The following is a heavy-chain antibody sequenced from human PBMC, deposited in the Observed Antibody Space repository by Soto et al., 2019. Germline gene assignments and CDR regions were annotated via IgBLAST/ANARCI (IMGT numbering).Heavy chain of an antibody. J-gene: IGHJ4*02. CDR1: GYTFTNYG. D-gene: IGHD3-3*01. CDR3: ASAGLYYDFWSGYFSFDY. V-gene: IGHV1-18*04. CDR2: ISPYSGNT. Sequence: ASVKVSCKASGYTFTNYGISWVRQAPGQGLEWMGWISPYSGNTNSAQKLQGRVTMTTDASTSSAYMELRSLRSDDTAVYYCASAGLYYDFWSGYFSFDYWGQGTLVTVSS.